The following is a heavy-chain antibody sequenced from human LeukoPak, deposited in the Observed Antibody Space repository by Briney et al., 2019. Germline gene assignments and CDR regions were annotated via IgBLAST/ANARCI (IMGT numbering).Heavy chain of an antibody. CDR3: ARGPLRGYCSGGSCYSGLFDY. V-gene: IGHV4-34*01. D-gene: IGHD2-15*01. J-gene: IGHJ4*02. CDR2: INHSGST. CDR1: GGSFSGYY. Sequence: SETLSLTCAVYGGSFSGYYWSWIRQPPGKELEWIGEINHSGSTNYNPSLKSRVTISVDTSKNQFSLKLSSVTAADTAVYYCARGPLRGYCSGGSCYSGLFDYWGQGTLVTVSS.